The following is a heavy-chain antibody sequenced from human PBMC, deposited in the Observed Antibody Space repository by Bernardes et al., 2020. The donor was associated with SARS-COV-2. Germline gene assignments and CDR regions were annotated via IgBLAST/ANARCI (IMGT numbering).Heavy chain of an antibody. J-gene: IGHJ6*03. Sequence: SVKVSCKASGGTFSSYTISWVRQAPGQGLEWMGRIIPILGIANYAQKFQGRVTITADKSTSTAYMELSSLRSEDTAVYYCARGQRAVFGVVIAPNYYYYYMDVWGKGTTVTVSS. D-gene: IGHD3-3*01. CDR2: IIPILGIA. CDR1: GGTFSSYT. CDR3: ARGQRAVFGVVIAPNYYYYYMDV. V-gene: IGHV1-69*02.